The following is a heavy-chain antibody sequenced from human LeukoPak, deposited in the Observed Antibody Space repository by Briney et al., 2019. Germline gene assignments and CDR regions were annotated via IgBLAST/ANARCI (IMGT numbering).Heavy chain of an antibody. CDR1: GYTFTSYD. V-gene: IGHV1-8*03. CDR3: ARTYYYYYYMDV. Sequence: ASVKVSCKASGYTFTSYDINWVRQATGQGLEWMGWMNPNSGNTGYAQKFQGRVTITRNTSISAAYMELSSRRSEDTAVYYCARTYYYYYYMDVWGKGTTVTVSS. CDR2: MNPNSGNT. J-gene: IGHJ6*03.